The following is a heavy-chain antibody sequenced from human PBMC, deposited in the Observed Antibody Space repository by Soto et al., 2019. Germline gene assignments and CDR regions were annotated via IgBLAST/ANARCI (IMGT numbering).Heavy chain of an antibody. D-gene: IGHD1-26*01. V-gene: IGHV3-33*01. CDR3: ARGRKGWEFPDY. CDR2: IWSDGSDK. CDR1: GFTFSTFG. J-gene: IGHJ4*01. Sequence: QVQLVESGGGVVQPGRSLRLSCAASGFTFSTFGMHWVRQAPGKGLEWVALIWSDGSDKYYADSVKGRCTVSRDNSRNTLYLQMNILRVQDTAVYFCARGRKGWEFPDYWGHGTLVTVSS.